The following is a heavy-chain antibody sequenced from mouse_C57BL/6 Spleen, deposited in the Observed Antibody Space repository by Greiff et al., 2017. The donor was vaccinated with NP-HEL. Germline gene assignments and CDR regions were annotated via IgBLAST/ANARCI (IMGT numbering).Heavy chain of an antibody. J-gene: IGHJ2*01. CDR1: GFTFSSYA. CDR3: ARDLGIITTVVAPFDY. D-gene: IGHD1-1*01. CDR2: ISDGGSYT. Sequence: EVQLVESGGGLVKPGGSLKLSCAASGFTFSSYAMSWVRQTPEKRLEWVATISDGGSYTYYPDNVKGRFTISRDNAKNNLYLQMSHLKSEDTAMYYCARDLGIITTVVAPFDYWGQGTTLTVSS. V-gene: IGHV5-4*01.